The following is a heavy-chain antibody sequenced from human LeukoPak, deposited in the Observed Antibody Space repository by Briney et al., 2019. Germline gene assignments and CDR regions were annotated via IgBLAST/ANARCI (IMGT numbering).Heavy chain of an antibody. CDR1: GYTFTSYD. CDR3: ARESQQLNDAFDI. Sequence: ASVKVSCKASGYTFTSYDINWVRQATGQGLEWMGWMNPNSGNTGYAQKFQGRVTMTRNTSISTAYMELSSLRSEDTAVYYCARESQQLNDAFDIWGQGTMVTVSS. V-gene: IGHV1-8*01. D-gene: IGHD6-13*01. CDR2: MNPNSGNT. J-gene: IGHJ3*02.